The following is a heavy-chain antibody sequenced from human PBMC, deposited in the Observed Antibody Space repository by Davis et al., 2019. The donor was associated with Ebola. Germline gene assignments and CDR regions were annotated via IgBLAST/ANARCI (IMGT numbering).Heavy chain of an antibody. J-gene: IGHJ6*02. CDR1: GFTFSSYW. CDR3: ARDNLVVVVAATRYYYYGMDV. CDR2: INSDGSST. D-gene: IGHD2-15*01. V-gene: IGHV3-74*01. Sequence: HTGGSLRLSCAASGFTFSSYWMHWVRQAPGKGLVWVSRINSDGSSTSYADSVKGRFTISRDNAKNTLYLQMNSLRAEDTAVYYCARDNLVVVVAATRYYYYGMDVWGQGTTVTVSS.